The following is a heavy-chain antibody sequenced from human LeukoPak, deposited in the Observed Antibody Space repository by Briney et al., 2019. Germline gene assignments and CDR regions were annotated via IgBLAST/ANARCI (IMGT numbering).Heavy chain of an antibody. CDR1: GFPFSSYS. Sequence: GGSLRLSCAASGFPFSSYSMNWVRQAPGKGLEWVSYISSSGSTIYYADSVKGRFTISRDNAKNSLYLQMNSLRAEDTAVYYCASGIVVATTDYWGQGTLVTVSS. CDR3: ASGIVVATTDY. V-gene: IGHV3-48*04. J-gene: IGHJ4*02. CDR2: ISSSGSTI. D-gene: IGHD1-26*01.